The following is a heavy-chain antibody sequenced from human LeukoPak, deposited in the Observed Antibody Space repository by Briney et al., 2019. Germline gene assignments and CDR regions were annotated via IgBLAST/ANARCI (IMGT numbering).Heavy chain of an antibody. CDR3: ARGIYSYHFDY. V-gene: IGHV4-30-4*08. CDR1: GGSINSAHFY. J-gene: IGHJ4*02. CDR2: IFYSGST. D-gene: IGHD5-18*01. Sequence: SETLSLTCSGSGGSINSAHFYWNWIRQPPGKGLEWVGYIFYSGSTHYNPSLKSRVTISLDAPKNQSSLSLSSVTAADTAVYYCARGIYSYHFDYWGQGILVTVSS.